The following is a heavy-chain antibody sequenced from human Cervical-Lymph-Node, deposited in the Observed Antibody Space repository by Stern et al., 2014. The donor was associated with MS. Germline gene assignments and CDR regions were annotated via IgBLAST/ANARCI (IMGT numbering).Heavy chain of an antibody. CDR2: RNPQVGIV. J-gene: IGHJ4*02. CDR3: ASGKYSFGSGPES. CDR1: GGIFSTHT. Sequence: VQLVQSGAEVKKPGSSVKVSCKASGGIFSTHTISWVRQAPGQGLEWLGRRNPQVGIVKRIQGVGDRLTFTGGSSTRQWFMGLRSLTSADTAVYFCASGKYSFGSGPESWGQGTLVIVSS. D-gene: IGHD3-10*01. V-gene: IGHV1-69*09.